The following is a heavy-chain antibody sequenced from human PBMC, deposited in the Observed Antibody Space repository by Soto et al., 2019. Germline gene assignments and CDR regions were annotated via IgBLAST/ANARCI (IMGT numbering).Heavy chain of an antibody. CDR3: ARGNCSSISCYLAYFDH. CDR2: ISYDGSNK. J-gene: IGHJ4*02. V-gene: IGHV3-30-3*01. D-gene: IGHD2-2*01. CDR1: GFTFSSYA. Sequence: QVQLVESGGGVVQPGRSLRLSCAASGFTFSSYAMHCVRQAPGKGLEWVAVISYDGSNKYYADSVKGRVTISRDNSKNTLYLQMNRLTAEDTAVYFCARGNCSSISCYLAYFDHLGQGTLVTVSS.